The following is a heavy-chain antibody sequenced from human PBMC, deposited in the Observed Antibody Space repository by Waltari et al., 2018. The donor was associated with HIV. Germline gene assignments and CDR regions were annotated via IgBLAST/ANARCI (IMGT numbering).Heavy chain of an antibody. D-gene: IGHD4-4*01. CDR2: ISGSGGST. Sequence: EVQLLESGGGLVQPGGSLSLSCAASGFPFSSSAMNWVRQAPGKGLEWVSAISGSGGSTYYADSVKGRFTISRDNSKNTLYLQMNSLRAEDTAVYYCAKKRVEMAYSWFDPWGQGTLVTVSS. CDR1: GFPFSSSA. V-gene: IGHV3-23*01. CDR3: AKKRVEMAYSWFDP. J-gene: IGHJ5*02.